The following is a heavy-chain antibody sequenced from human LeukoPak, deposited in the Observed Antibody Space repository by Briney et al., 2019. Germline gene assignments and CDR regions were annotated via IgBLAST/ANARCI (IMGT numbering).Heavy chain of an antibody. V-gene: IGHV3-7*01. J-gene: IGHJ4*02. Sequence: PGGSLRLSCIASGFPFGSFWMSWVRQAPGKGLEWVANMKEDGSKQYYVDSVKGRFTISRDNAKNSLYLQMNSLRVEDTAVYYCARILTGYDAFDYWGQGTLVTVSS. CDR2: MKEDGSKQ. CDR3: ARILTGYDAFDY. D-gene: IGHD3-9*01. CDR1: GFPFGSFW.